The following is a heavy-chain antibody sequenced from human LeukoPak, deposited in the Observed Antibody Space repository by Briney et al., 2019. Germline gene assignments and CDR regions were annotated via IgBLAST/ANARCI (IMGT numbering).Heavy chain of an antibody. V-gene: IGHV4-39*02. Sequence: PSETLSLTCTVSGGSISSSSYYWGWIRQPPGKGLEWIGSIYYSGSTYYNPSLKSRVTISVDTSKNQFSLKLSSVTAADTAVYYCARDALVGGFRNWFDPWGQGTLVTVSS. CDR3: ARDALVGGFRNWFDP. CDR1: GGSISSSSYY. D-gene: IGHD3-10*01. CDR2: IYYSGST. J-gene: IGHJ5*02.